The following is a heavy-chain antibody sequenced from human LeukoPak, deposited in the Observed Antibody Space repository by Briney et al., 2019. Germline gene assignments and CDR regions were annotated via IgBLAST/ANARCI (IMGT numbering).Heavy chain of an antibody. J-gene: IGHJ4*02. V-gene: IGHV4-39*01. Sequence: SETLSLTCTVSGGSISSSNYYWAWIRQPPGKGLEWIGNIHYSGSTYYNASLNSRITMSIDTSKNRFSLRLSSVTAADTAVFFCARLPERSDLLPSYANSFDWWGQGTLVTVSS. D-gene: IGHD3-9*01. CDR3: ARLPERSDLLPSYANSFDW. CDR1: GGSISSSNYY. CDR2: IHYSGST.